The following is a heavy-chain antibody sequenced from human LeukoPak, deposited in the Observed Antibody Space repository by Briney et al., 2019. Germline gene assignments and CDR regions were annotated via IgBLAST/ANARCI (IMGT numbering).Heavy chain of an antibody. D-gene: IGHD1-26*01. Sequence: GGSLRLSCAASGFSFSSYEMNWVRQAPGKGLEWVSYISNSGRTIYYADSVKGRFTISRDNAKNSLYLQMNSLRAEDTAVYYCVRREGFFYYFDYWGQGTLVTVSS. CDR1: GFSFSSYE. V-gene: IGHV3-48*03. CDR3: VRREGFFYYFDY. J-gene: IGHJ4*02. CDR2: ISNSGRTI.